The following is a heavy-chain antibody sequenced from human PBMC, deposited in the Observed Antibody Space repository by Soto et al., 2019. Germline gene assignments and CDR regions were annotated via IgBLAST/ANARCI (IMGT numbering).Heavy chain of an antibody. J-gene: IGHJ6*02. CDR3: ARVAKYFGSSQVLYGMDV. CDR2: IIPMFGTA. D-gene: IGHD2-2*01. CDR1: GGTFSSYA. Sequence: QVQLVQSGAEVKKPGSSVKVSCKASGGTFSSYAISWVRQAPGQGLEWMGGIIPMFGTADYAQKYQGRVTITADESTRTAYMGLRSLRSEDTSVDYCARVAKYFGSSQVLYGMDVWGQGTTVTVAS. V-gene: IGHV1-69*12.